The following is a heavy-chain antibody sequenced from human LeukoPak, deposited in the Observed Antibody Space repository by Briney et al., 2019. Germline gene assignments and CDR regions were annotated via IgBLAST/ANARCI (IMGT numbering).Heavy chain of an antibody. CDR3: ARNFDS. CDR1: GFIFSDSS. Sequence: GGSLRLSCTASGFIFSDSSMNWVRQAPGKGLEWLSTITSSGSNLYYADSVKGRFTTSRDDAKDSVYLQMESLRVEDTAIYYCARNFDSWGQGTLVTVSS. J-gene: IGHJ4*02. V-gene: IGHV3-21*01. CDR2: ITSSGSNL.